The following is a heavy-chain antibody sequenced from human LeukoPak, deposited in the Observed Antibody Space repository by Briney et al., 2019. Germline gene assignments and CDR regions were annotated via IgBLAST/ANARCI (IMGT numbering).Heavy chain of an antibody. V-gene: IGHV1-3*03. CDR3: ARDGRGYYYYMDV. CDR2: INAGNGNT. J-gene: IGHJ6*03. CDR1: GYTFTSYA. D-gene: IGHD1-26*01. Sequence: ASVKVSCKASGYTFTSYAMNWVRQAPGQRIEWMGWINAGNGNTKYSQEFQGRVTITRDTSASTAYMELSSLRSEDMAVYYCARDGRGYYYYMDVWGKGTTVTVSS.